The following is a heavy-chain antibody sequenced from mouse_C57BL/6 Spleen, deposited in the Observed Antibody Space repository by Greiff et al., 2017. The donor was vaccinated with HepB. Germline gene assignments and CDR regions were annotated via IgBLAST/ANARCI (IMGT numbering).Heavy chain of an antibody. CDR1: GYSITSGYY. D-gene: IGHD1-1*01. J-gene: IGHJ1*03. V-gene: IGHV3-6*01. Sequence: EVQLQQSGPGLVKPSQSLSLTCSVTGYSITSGYYWNWIRQFPGNKLEWMGYISYDGSNNYNPSLKNRIPITRDTSKNQFILKLNSVTTEDTATYYCARITTVVARYFDVWGTGTTVTVSS. CDR3: ARITTVVARYFDV. CDR2: ISYDGSN.